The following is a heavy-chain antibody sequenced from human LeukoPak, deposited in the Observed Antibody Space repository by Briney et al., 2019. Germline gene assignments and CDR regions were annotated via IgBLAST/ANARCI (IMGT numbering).Heavy chain of an antibody. Sequence: GGSLRLSCAASGFTFRSYVMNWVRQAPGMGLEWVGRIKRKTDGVTTDYAAPVKGRFTISRDDSINTLYLQMNSLKIEDTAVYYCTTDPDYYDSSGYLFDYWGQGTLVTVSS. V-gene: IGHV3-15*01. J-gene: IGHJ4*02. CDR1: GFTFRSYV. CDR2: IKRKTDGVTT. CDR3: TTDPDYYDSSGYLFDY. D-gene: IGHD3-22*01.